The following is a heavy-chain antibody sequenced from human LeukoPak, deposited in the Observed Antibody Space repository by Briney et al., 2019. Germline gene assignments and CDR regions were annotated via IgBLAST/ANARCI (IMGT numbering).Heavy chain of an antibody. CDR2: IYYSGST. D-gene: IGHD3-10*01. CDR1: GVSIDSYY. V-gene: IGHV4-59*01. J-gene: IGHJ5*02. CDR3: AREGFGSGRNNWFDP. Sequence: SETLSLTCTVSGVSIDSYYWSWIRQPPGKGLEWIGFIYYSGSTKYNPSLKSRVTISMDRSTNQFSLKLTSVTAADTAVYYCAREGFGSGRNNWFDPWGQGTLVTVSS.